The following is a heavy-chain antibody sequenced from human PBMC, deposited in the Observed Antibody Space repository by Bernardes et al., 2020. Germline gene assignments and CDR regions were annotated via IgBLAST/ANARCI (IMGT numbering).Heavy chain of an antibody. V-gene: IGHV4-59*01. J-gene: IGHJ4*02. Sequence: SETLSLTCTVSGGSISSYYWSWIRQPPGKGLEWIGYIYYSGSTNYNPSLKSRVTISVDTSKNQFSLKLSSVTAADTAVYYCARTNLGELSEFDYWGQGTLVTVSS. CDR1: GGSISSYY. CDR3: ARTNLGELSEFDY. D-gene: IGHD3-16*02. CDR2: IYYSGST.